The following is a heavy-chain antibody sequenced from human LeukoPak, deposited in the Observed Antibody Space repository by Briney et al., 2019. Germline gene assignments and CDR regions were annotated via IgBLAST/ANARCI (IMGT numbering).Heavy chain of an antibody. D-gene: IGHD4-11*01. CDR3: ARGTDYSNRHRRRFAFDI. Sequence: SVTVSCKASGGTFSSYAISWVRQAPGQGLEWMGGIIPISGTANYAQKFQGRVTITTDESTSTAYMELSSLRSEDTAVYYCARGTDYSNRHRRRFAFDIWGQGTMVTVSS. J-gene: IGHJ3*02. CDR1: GGTFSSYA. V-gene: IGHV1-69*05. CDR2: IIPISGTA.